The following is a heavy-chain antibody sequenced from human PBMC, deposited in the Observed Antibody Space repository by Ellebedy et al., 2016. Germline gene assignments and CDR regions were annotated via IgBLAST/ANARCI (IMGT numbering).Heavy chain of an antibody. CDR1: GGSISSYY. V-gene: IGHV4-59*12. D-gene: IGHD3-22*01. J-gene: IGHJ4*02. CDR3: ARAPPRGAIVVVPTTDY. CDR2: IYYSGST. Sequence: SETLSLTXTVSGGSISSYYWSWIRQPPGKGLEWIGYIYYSGSTNYNPSLKSRVTISVDTSKNQFSLKLSSVTAADTAVYYCARAPPRGAIVVVPTTDYWGQGTLVTVSS.